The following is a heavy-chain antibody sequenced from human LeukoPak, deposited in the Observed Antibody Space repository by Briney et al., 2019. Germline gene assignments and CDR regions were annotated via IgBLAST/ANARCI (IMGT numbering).Heavy chain of an antibody. J-gene: IGHJ4*01. CDR3: AKDRSYYYDNSGLI. D-gene: IGHD3-22*01. V-gene: IGHV3-43*02. CDR2: TSAYGDGT. CDR1: GFRFEDFG. Sequence: PGGSLRLSCVVSGFRFEDFGMHWVRQAPGKGLEWVSLTSAYGDGTYYADSVKGRFTASRGNTKGALYLQMNSLTTEDTALYYCAKDRSYYYDNSGLIWGQGTLVTVSS.